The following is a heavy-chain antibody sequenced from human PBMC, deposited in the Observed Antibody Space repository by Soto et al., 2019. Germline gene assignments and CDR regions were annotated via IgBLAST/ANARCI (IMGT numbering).Heavy chain of an antibody. V-gene: IGHV3-33*06. J-gene: IGHJ2*01. CDR3: EKAIRVRSAVSEFLLKRSSDL. CDR2: IWYDGSNK. D-gene: IGHD3-10*01. Sequence: HRIRKDPGKGLEWVAVIWYDGSNKYYADSVKGRFTISRDNSKNTLFLQMNSLRAEDAAIYHAEKAIRVRSAVSEFLLKRSSDL.